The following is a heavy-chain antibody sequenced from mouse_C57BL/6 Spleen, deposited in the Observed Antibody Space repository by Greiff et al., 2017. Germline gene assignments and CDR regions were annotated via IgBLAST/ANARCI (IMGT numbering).Heavy chain of an antibody. D-gene: IGHD1-1*01. CDR2: IYPGDGDT. Sequence: QVQLQQSGPELVKPGASVKISCKASGYAFSSSWMNWVKQRPGKGLVWIGRIYPGDGDTNYNGKFKGKATLTADKSSSTAYMQLSSLTSEDSAVYFCASPITTGVLDYWGQGTTLTVSS. J-gene: IGHJ2*01. V-gene: IGHV1-82*01. CDR1: GYAFSSSW. CDR3: ASPITTGVLDY.